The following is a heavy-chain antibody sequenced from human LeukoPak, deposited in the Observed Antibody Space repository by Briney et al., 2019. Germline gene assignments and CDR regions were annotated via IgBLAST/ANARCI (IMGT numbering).Heavy chain of an antibody. V-gene: IGHV3-74*01. CDR1: GFTFSCYG. D-gene: IGHD2-15*01. J-gene: IGHJ6*02. CDR2: IKRDGSDT. Sequence: GGSLRLSCAASGFTFSCYGMHWVRQPSGEGLVWVSRIKRDGSDTSYVDSVKGRFTISRDNAKNTVYLQVNSLRGEDTAIYYCARVVLRQTLYCYLYGMDVWGQGTKVTVSS. CDR3: ARVVLRQTLYCYLYGMDV.